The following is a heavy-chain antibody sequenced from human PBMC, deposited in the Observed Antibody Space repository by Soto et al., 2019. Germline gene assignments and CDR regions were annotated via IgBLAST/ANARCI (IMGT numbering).Heavy chain of an antibody. Sequence: EVQLLQSGGGLVQPGGSLRLSCAASGFTFSSYAMSWVRQAPGKGLEWVSAISPDGGSTYYVDSVKGRVTISRDNSKNTLHLQMNSLRAEDTAIYYCAQGHSGWQKEGVNSWGQGTLVTVSP. V-gene: IGHV3-23*01. CDR1: GFTFSSYA. J-gene: IGHJ4*02. CDR2: ISPDGGST. D-gene: IGHD6-19*01. CDR3: AQGHSGWQKEGVNS.